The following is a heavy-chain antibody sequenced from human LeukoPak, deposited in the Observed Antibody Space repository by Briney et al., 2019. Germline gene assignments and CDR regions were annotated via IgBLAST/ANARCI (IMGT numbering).Heavy chain of an antibody. D-gene: IGHD2-2*01. CDR3: AKFFLKFGLYQLLDYWYFDL. J-gene: IGHJ2*01. CDR1: GFTFSSYA. Sequence: GGSLRLSCAASGFTFSSYAMSWVRQAPGKGLEWVSAISGSGGSTYYADSVKGRFTISRDNSKNTLYLQMNSLRAEDTAVYYCAKFFLKFGLYQLLDYWYFDLWGRGTLVTVSS. V-gene: IGHV3-23*01. CDR2: ISGSGGST.